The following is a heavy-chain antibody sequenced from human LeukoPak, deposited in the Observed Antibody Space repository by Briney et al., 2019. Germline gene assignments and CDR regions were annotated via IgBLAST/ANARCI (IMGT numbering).Heavy chain of an antibody. CDR2: ISYDGSNK. J-gene: IGHJ1*01. V-gene: IGHV3-30*04. CDR1: GFTFSSYA. D-gene: IGHD6-13*01. CDR3: ARDRYSSSRGYFQH. Sequence: PGRSLRLSCAASGFTFSSYAMPWVRQAPGKGLEWVAVISYDGSNKYYADSVKGRFTISRDNSKNTLYLQMNSLRAEDTAVYYCARDRYSSSRGYFQHWGQGTLVTVSS.